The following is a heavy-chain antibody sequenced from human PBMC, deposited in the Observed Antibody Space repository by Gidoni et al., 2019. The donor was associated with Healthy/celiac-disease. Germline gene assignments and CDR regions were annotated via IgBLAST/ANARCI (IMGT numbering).Heavy chain of an antibody. V-gene: IGHV2-5*01. CDR2: IYWNDDK. D-gene: IGHD3-10*01. Sequence: QITLKESGPTLVKPTQTLTLTCTFSGFSLSTSGVGVGWIRQPPGKALEWLALIYWNDDKRYSPSLKSRLTITKDTSKNQVVLTMTNMDPVDTATYYCAHRRYYYGSGSYLPYYGMDVWGQGTTVTVSS. J-gene: IGHJ6*02. CDR1: GFSLSTSGVG. CDR3: AHRRYYYGSGSYLPYYGMDV.